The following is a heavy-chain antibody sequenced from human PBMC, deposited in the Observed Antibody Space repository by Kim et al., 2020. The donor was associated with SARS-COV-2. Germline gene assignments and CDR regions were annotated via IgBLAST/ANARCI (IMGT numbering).Heavy chain of an antibody. V-gene: IGHV1-69*01. J-gene: IGHJ6*02. D-gene: IGHD1-1*01. CDR3: ARSEQLVYYYYGMDV. Sequence: QKFQGRVTITADESTSTAYMELSSLRSEDAAVYYCARSEQLVYYYYGMDVWGQGTTVTVSS.